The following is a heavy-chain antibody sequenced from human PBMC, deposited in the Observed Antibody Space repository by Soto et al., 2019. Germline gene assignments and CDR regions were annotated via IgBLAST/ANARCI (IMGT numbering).Heavy chain of an antibody. V-gene: IGHV2-5*02. CDR1: GFSLSTSGVG. D-gene: IGHD1-26*01. CDR3: AHSTTNLMGFDP. J-gene: IGHJ5*02. CDR2: IYWDDDK. Sequence: SGPTLVNPTQTLTLTCTFSGFSLSTSGVGVGWIRRPPGRALEWLGIIYWDDDKRYSPSLKSRLTITKDTSKNLVVLTMTNMDPVDTATYYCAHSTTNLMGFDPWGQGTLVTVSS.